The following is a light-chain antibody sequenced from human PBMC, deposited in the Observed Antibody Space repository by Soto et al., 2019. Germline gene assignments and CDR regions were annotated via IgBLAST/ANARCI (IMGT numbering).Light chain of an antibody. CDR1: QGISSW. V-gene: IGKV1-12*01. CDR2: AAS. Sequence: DIQMTQSTYSVSASVGYRVIITCRASQGISSWLALYQQKPGKAPELLIYAASTLQSGVPSRFSGSGSGTDFTPTISCLQSEDFATYYCQQYYSFPLTFGGGTKVDIK. J-gene: IGKJ4*01. CDR3: QQYYSFPLT.